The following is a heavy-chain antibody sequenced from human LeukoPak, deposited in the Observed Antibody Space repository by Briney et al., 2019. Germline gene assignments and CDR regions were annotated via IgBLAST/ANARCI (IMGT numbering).Heavy chain of an antibody. J-gene: IGHJ3*02. D-gene: IGHD3-3*01. CDR1: GGSISSYY. CDR2: IYYSGST. Sequence: SETLSLTCTVSGGSISSYYWSWIRQPPGKGLEWIGYIYYSGSTNYNPSLKSRVTISVDTSKNQFSLKLSSVTAADTAVYYCARNKRITIFGVGRGAFDIWGQGTMVTVSS. V-gene: IGHV4-59*08. CDR3: ARNKRITIFGVGRGAFDI.